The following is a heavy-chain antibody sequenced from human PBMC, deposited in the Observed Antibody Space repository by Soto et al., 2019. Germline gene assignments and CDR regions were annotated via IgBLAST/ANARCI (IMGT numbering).Heavy chain of an antibody. CDR3: ARDPNSGSYRHDAFDI. CDR2: ISYDGSNK. V-gene: IGHV3-30-3*01. D-gene: IGHD1-26*01. J-gene: IGHJ3*02. Sequence: GGSLRLSCAASGFTDSSYAMHWVRQAPGKGLEWVAVISYDGSNKYYADSVKGRFTISRDNSKNTLYLQMNSLRAEDTAVYYCARDPNSGSYRHDAFDISGQGTMVTVSS. CDR1: GFTDSSYA.